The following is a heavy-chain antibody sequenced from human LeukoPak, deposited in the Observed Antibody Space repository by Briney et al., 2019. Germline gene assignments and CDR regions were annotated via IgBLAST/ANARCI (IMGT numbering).Heavy chain of an antibody. J-gene: IGHJ6*02. Sequence: GGSLRLSCAASGFTFSSYWMHWVRQAPGKGLVWVSRINSAGSSTSYADSVKGRFTISRDNAKNTLYLQMNSLRAEDTAVYYCARDGSIAARGYYYYYYRMDVWGQGTTVTVSS. V-gene: IGHV3-74*01. D-gene: IGHD6-6*01. CDR1: GFTFSSYW. CDR2: INSAGSST. CDR3: ARDGSIAARGYYYYYYRMDV.